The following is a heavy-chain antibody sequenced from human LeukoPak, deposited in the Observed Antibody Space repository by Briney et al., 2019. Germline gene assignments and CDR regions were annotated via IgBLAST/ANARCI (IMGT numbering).Heavy chain of an antibody. CDR3: ARDLTYYYDSSGGFDY. CDR2: ISWNSGSI. J-gene: IGHJ4*02. V-gene: IGHV3-9*01. D-gene: IGHD3-22*01. Sequence: GRSLRLSCAASGFTFDDYAMHWVRQAPGKGLEWVLGISWNSGSIGYADSVKGRFTISRDNAKNSLYLQMNSLRAEDTALYYCARDLTYYYDSSGGFDYWGQGTLVTVSS. CDR1: GFTFDDYA.